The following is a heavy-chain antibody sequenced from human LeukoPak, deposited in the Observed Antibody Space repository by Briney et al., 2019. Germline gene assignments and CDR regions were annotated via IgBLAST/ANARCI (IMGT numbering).Heavy chain of an antibody. J-gene: IGHJ1*01. Sequence: SETLSLTCAVYGGSFSGYYWSWIRQPPGKGLEWIGEINHSGSTNYNPSLKSRVTISVDTSKNQFSLKLSSVTAADTAVYYCARGSRRLRYCSSTSCPNAEYFQHWGQGTLVTVSS. V-gene: IGHV4-34*01. CDR2: INHSGST. D-gene: IGHD2-2*01. CDR3: ARGSRRLRYCSSTSCPNAEYFQH. CDR1: GGSFSGYY.